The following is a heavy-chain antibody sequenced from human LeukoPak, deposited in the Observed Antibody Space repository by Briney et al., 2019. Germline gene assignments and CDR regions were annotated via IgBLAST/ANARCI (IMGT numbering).Heavy chain of an antibody. J-gene: IGHJ4*02. CDR2: IWYDGSNK. CDR3: ARGTYYYDSSGYYLLDY. CDR1: GFTFSSYG. Sequence: GGSLRLSCAASGFTFSSYGMHWVRQAPGKGLEWVAVIWYDGSNKYYADSVKGRFTISRDNSKNTLCLQMNSLRAEDTAVYYCARGTYYYDSSGYYLLDYWGQGTLVTVSS. D-gene: IGHD3-22*01. V-gene: IGHV3-33*08.